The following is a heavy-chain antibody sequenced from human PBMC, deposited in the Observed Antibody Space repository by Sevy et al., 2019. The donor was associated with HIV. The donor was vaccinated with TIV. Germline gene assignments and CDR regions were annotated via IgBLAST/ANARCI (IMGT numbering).Heavy chain of an antibody. J-gene: IGHJ3*02. CDR2: ISYDGSNK. V-gene: IGHV3-30-3*01. Sequence: GGSLRLSCAASGFTFSSYAMHWVRQATGKGLEWVAVISYDGSNKYYEDSVKGRFTISRDNSKNTLYLQMNSLRAEDTSLYYCARETYDFWSGYPRTGAFDIWGQGTMVTVSS. D-gene: IGHD3-3*01. CDR1: GFTFSSYA. CDR3: ARETYDFWSGYPRTGAFDI.